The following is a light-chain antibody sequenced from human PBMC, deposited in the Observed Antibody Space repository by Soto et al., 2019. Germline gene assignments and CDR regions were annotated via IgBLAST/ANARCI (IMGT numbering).Light chain of an antibody. J-gene: IGKJ4*01. CDR3: QQRTDWPPT. CDR1: QSVSSY. V-gene: IGKV3-11*01. Sequence: EIVLTQSPATLSLSPGDRATLSCRASQSVSSYLVWYQQKPGQAPRLLIYDASTRATGIPARFSGSGSGTEFTLTISSLESEDFAVYYCQQRTDWPPTFGGGTKVEIK. CDR2: DAS.